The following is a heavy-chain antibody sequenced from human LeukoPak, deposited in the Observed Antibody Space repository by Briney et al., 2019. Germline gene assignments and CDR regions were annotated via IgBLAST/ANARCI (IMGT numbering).Heavy chain of an antibody. Sequence: GESLKISCKGSGYSFTSYWLGWVRPMPGKGLEWMGIIYPGDSDKRSSPSFQGQVTISADKSISTPYLQWSSLKASDTAMYYCARRLSSSSWYSQRYYFDYWGQGTLVTVSA. CDR1: GYSFTSYW. CDR2: IYPGDSDK. CDR3: ARRLSSSSWYSQRYYFDY. D-gene: IGHD6-13*01. J-gene: IGHJ4*02. V-gene: IGHV5-51*01.